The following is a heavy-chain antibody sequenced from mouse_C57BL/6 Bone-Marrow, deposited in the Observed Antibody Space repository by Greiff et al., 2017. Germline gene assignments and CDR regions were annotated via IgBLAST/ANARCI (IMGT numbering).Heavy chain of an antibody. CDR3: AREGVYYGKGYFDV. CDR1: GYTFTSYW. Sequence: QVQLQQPGAELVRPGSSVKLSCKASGYTFTSYWMAWVKQRPGQGLEWIGNIYPSDSETHYNQKFKDKATLTVDKSSSTAYMQLSSLTSEDSAVYYWAREGVYYGKGYFDVWGTGTTVTVSS. V-gene: IGHV1-61*01. CDR2: IYPSDSET. J-gene: IGHJ1*03. D-gene: IGHD2-1*01.